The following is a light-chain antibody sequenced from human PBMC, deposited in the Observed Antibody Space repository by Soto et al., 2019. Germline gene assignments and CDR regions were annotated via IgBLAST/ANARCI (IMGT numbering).Light chain of an antibody. CDR3: SSYTSSLPVV. Sequence: QSALTQPASVSGSPGQSITISCTGTSSDVGGYDYVSWYQHHPGTAPKLMIYDVTNRPSGISNRFSGSKSGNTASLTISGRQAEDEGDYCCSSYTSSLPVVLGGATKRTLL. J-gene: IGLJ2*01. V-gene: IGLV2-14*03. CDR1: SSDVGGYDY. CDR2: DVT.